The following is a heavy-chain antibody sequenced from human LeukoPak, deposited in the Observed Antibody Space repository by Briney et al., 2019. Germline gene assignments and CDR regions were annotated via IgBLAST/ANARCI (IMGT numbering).Heavy chain of an antibody. J-gene: IGHJ6*03. CDR3: AKEGSNYYYYMDV. CDR2: ISGSGGST. Sequence: GGSLRLSYAASGFTFSSYAMSWVRQAPGKGLEWVSAISGSGGSTYYADSVKGRFTISRDNSKSTLYLQMNSLRAEDTAVYYCAKEGSNYYYYMDVWGKGTTVTVSS. CDR1: GFTFSSYA. V-gene: IGHV3-23*01.